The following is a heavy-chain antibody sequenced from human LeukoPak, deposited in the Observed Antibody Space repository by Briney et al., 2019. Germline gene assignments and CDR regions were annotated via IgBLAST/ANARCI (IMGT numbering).Heavy chain of an antibody. J-gene: IGHJ4*02. V-gene: IGHV4-31*03. CDR3: ASLPTGYLAY. CDR1: GGSIGRGGYY. D-gene: IGHD3-9*01. Sequence: SETLSLTCTVSGGSIGRGGYYWSWIRQHPVKGLEGIGYIYYSGSTYYNPSLKSRVTISVDTSKNQFSLKLSSVTAADTPVYYCASLPTGYLAYWGQGTLATVSS. CDR2: IYYSGST.